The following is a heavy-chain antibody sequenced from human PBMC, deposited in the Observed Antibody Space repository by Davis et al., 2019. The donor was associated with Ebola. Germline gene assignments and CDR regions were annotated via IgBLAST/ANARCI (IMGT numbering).Heavy chain of an antibody. CDR3: ARVGWVRIAAARPDYGDYGLDY. CDR2: IYHSGST. CDR1: GSSTSSGYY. Sequence: SETLSPTCPLSGSSTSSGYYWGWIRLPQGKGLEWIGSIYHSGSTNYNPSLKSRVTISVDTSKHQFSLKLSSVTAADTAVYYCARVGWVRIAAARPDYGDYGLDYWGQGTLVTVSS. D-gene: IGHD4-17*01. V-gene: IGHV4-38-2*02. J-gene: IGHJ4*02.